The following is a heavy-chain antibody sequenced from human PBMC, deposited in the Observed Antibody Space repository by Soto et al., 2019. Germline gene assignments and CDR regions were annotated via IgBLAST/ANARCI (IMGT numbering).Heavy chain of an antibody. J-gene: IGHJ4*02. D-gene: IGHD3-22*01. CDR3: ARLGGYYQAFDS. Sequence: SETLSLTCTVSGGSIRDYYWGWIRQSPGKGLDWIGYIYYTGTAKYNPSLKSRITISVDSSKNQFSLKLDSVTAADTAVYYCARLGGYYQAFDSWGQGTLVTVS. CDR2: IYYTGTA. CDR1: GGSIRDYY. V-gene: IGHV4-59*08.